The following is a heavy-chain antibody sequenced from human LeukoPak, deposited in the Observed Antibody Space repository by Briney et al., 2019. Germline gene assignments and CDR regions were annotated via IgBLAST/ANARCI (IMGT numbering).Heavy chain of an antibody. CDR2: LNWNGGST. D-gene: IGHD1-26*01. V-gene: IGHV3-20*04. CDR3: AREPDSGSFSLSSDYAY. CDR1: GFTVCTNY. Sequence: GGSLRLSCAASGFTVCTNYMCWVCQGPRKGLWSVSRLNWNGGSTGYAESAKGGFTISRDNATNSLYLYMISLRAADTALYYCAREPDSGSFSLSSDYAYWGQGALVTVSS. J-gene: IGHJ4*02.